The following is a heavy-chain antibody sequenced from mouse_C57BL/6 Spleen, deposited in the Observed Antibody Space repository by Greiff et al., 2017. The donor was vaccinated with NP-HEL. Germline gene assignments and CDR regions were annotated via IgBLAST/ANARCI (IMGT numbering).Heavy chain of an antibody. Sequence: VMLVESGPGLVAPSQSLSITCTVSGFSLTSYGVHWVRQPPGKGLEWLVVIWSDGSTTYNSALKSRRSISKDNSKSQVFLKMNSLHTDDTAMYYCARHPWGGDAMDYWGQGTSVTVSS. J-gene: IGHJ4*01. V-gene: IGHV2-6-1*01. CDR3: ARHPWGGDAMDY. D-gene: IGHD4-1*01. CDR1: GFSLTSYG. CDR2: IWSDGST.